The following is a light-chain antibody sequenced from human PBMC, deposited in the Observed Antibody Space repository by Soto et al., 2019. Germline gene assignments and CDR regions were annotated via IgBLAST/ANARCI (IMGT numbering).Light chain of an antibody. V-gene: IGKV1-5*01. CDR2: AAS. J-gene: IGKJ1*01. Sequence: DIQMTQSPSTLSASVGDRVTIACRASQSIRNWLAWYQDKPGKAPKLLIYAASTLETGVPSRFSGSGFGAEFTLTIASLQPDDSATYYCQQYNSFSKTFGRGTKVDIK. CDR1: QSIRNW. CDR3: QQYNSFSKT.